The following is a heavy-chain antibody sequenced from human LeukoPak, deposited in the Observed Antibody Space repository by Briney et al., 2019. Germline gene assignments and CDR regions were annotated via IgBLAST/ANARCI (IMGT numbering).Heavy chain of an antibody. J-gene: IGHJ6*03. Sequence: GESLKISCKASGYSFTNYWIGWVRQMPGKGLEWMGIIYPGDSDTRYSPSFQGQVTVSADKSISTAYLQWSSLKASDTAMYYCARGPYCSTASCLSPYYYYYMDVWGKGTTVTVSS. CDR3: ARGPYCSTASCLSPYYYYYMDV. CDR1: GYSFTNYW. V-gene: IGHV5-51*01. D-gene: IGHD2-2*01. CDR2: IYPGDSDT.